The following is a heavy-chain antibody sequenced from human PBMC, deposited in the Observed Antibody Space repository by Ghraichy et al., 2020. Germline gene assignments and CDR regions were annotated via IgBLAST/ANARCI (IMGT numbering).Heavy chain of an antibody. CDR1: GFSFSTYA. V-gene: IGHV3-64D*06. CDR2: LSSNGGST. CDR3: VKSLGGDAFDI. J-gene: IGHJ3*02. Sequence: GGSLRLSCSASGFSFSTYAMHWVRQAPGKGLEYVSALSSNGGSTYYADSVKGRFTISRDNSKNTLYLQMSSLRGEDTAVYYCVKSLGGDAFDIWGQGTMVTVSS.